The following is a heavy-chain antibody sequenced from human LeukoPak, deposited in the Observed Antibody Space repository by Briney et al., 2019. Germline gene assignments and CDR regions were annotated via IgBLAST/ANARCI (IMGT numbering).Heavy chain of an antibody. CDR1: GYSISSGYY. J-gene: IGHJ5*02. CDR3: ASEGGIQQLSWFDP. D-gene: IGHD1-1*01. Sequence: SETLSLTCAVSGYSISSGYYWGWIRQPPGNGLEWIGSIYHSGSTYYNPSLKSRVTISVDTSKNQFSLKLSSVTAADTAVYYCASEGGIQQLSWFDPWGQGTLVTVSS. V-gene: IGHV4-38-2*01. CDR2: IYHSGST.